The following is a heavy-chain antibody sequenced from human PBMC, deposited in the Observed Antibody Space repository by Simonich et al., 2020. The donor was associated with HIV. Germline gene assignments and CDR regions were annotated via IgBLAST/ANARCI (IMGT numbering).Heavy chain of an antibody. V-gene: IGHV1-58*02. CDR3: AAGGDYSSGSYYTGPFDY. CDR2: IVVGSGNT. CDR1: GFTFTISG. Sequence: GPEVKKPWTSVKVSFQASGFTFTISGMQWVRQARGQRLEWIGWIVVGSGNTNYAQKFQERVTITRDMSTSTAYMELSSLRSEDTAVYYCAAGGDYSSGSYYTGPFDYWGQGTLVTVSS. J-gene: IGHJ4*02. D-gene: IGHD3-10*01.